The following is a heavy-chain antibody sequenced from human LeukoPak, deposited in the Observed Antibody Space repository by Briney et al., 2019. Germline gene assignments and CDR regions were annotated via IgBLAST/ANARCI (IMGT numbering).Heavy chain of an antibody. CDR1: GGSISSYY. Sequence: SETLSLTCTVSGGSISSYYWSWIRQPAGKGLEWIGRIYTSGSTNYNPSLKSRVTISVDKSKNQFSLKLSSVTAADTAVYYCAREDSSGWSTWFDPWGQGTLVTVSS. D-gene: IGHD6-19*01. CDR2: IYTSGST. CDR3: AREDSSGWSTWFDP. V-gene: IGHV4-4*07. J-gene: IGHJ5*02.